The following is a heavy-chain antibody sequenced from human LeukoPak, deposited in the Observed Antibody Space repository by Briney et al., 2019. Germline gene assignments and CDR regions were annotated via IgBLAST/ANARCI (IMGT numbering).Heavy chain of an antibody. V-gene: IGHV3-23*01. J-gene: IGHJ4*02. CDR1: GFTLSTYA. Sequence: PGGSLRLSCAASGFTLSTYAMSWVRQAPGKGLEWVSDLRGSGTDTYYADSVRGRFTISRDNSKNTLYLQMNSLRAEDTAIYYCAKTSRVNSGYDSPFDYWGQGTLVTVTS. D-gene: IGHD5-12*01. CDR2: LRGSGTDT. CDR3: AKTSRVNSGYDSPFDY.